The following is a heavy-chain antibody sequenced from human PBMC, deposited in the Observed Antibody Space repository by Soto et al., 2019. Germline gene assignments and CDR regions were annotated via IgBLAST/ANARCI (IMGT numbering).Heavy chain of an antibody. V-gene: IGHV1-18*01. CDR2: ISGYNGNT. D-gene: IGHD3-22*01. Sequence: ASVKVSCKAFGYTFISYGISWVRQAPGQGLEWMGWISGYNGNTNYAQKLQGRVTMTTDTSTSTAYMELRSLRSDDTAVYYCARDSTLGRITMLVAADLWGQGTLSNVPS. J-gene: IGHJ4*02. CDR1: GYTFISYG. CDR3: ARDSTLGRITMLVAADL.